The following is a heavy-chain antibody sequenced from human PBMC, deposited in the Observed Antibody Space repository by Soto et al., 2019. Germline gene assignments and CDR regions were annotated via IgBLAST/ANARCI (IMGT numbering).Heavy chain of an antibody. V-gene: IGHV3-21*01. D-gene: IGHD2-2*01. Sequence: GGSLRLSCAASGFTFSSYSMNWVRQAPGKGLEWVSSISSSSSYIYYADSVKGRFTISRDNAKNSLYLQMNSLRAEDTAVYYCARDGDIVVVPATPYYMDVWGKGTTVTVSS. CDR3: ARDGDIVVVPATPYYMDV. CDR2: ISSSSSYI. CDR1: GFTFSSYS. J-gene: IGHJ6*03.